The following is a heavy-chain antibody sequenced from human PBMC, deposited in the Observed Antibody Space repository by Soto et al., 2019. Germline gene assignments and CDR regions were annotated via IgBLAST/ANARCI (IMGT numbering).Heavy chain of an antibody. CDR2: ISAYNGNT. J-gene: IGHJ6*02. CDR3: ARDPIFEYDILTGYYIPGGEYYYYYGMDV. V-gene: IGHV1-18*01. Sequence: ASVKVSCKASGYTFTSYGISWVRQAPGQGLEWMGWISAYNGNTNYAQKLQGRVTMTTDTSTRTAYMELRSLRSDDTAVYYCARDPIFEYDILTGYYIPGGEYYYYYGMDVWGQGTTVTVSS. D-gene: IGHD3-9*01. CDR1: GYTFTSYG.